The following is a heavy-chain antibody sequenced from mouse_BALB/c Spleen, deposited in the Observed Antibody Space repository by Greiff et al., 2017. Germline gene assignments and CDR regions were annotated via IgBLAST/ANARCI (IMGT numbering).Heavy chain of an antibody. V-gene: IGHV1-7*01. CDR3: ARGVFWFAY. J-gene: IGHJ3*01. Sequence: QVHVKQSGAELAKPGASVKMSCKASGYTFTSYWMHWVKQRPGQGLEWIGYINPSTGYTEYNQKFKDKATLTADKSSSTAYMQLSSLTSEDSAVYYCARGVFWFAYWGQGTLVTVSA. CDR1: GYTFTSYW. CDR2: INPSTGYT.